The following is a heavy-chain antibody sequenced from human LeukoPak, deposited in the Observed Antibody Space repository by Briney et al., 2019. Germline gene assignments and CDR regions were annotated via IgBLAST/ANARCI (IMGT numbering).Heavy chain of an antibody. V-gene: IGHV4-59*08. D-gene: IGHD6-13*01. J-gene: IGHJ4*02. Sequence: PSETLSLTCTVSGGSISSNFWSWLRQPAGKGLEWIGYTHYSGSTDYNPSLKTRVTISVDTSKNQFSLKLSSVTAADTAVYYCARGAAGTVPFDYWGQGTLVTVSS. CDR2: THYSGST. CDR3: ARGAAGTVPFDY. CDR1: GGSISSNF.